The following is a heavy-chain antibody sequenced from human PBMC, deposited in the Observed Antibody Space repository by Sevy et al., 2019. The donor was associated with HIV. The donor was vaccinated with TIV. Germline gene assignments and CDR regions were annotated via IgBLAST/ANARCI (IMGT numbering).Heavy chain of an antibody. CDR2: IRYDGSNK. D-gene: IGHD2-8*02. CDR3: AKDASTGGAGAYYFGMDV. V-gene: IGHV3-30*02. Sequence: GGSLRLSCAASGFTFSSYGMHWVRQAPGKGLEWVTFIRYDGSNKYYADSVKGRFTISRDSSKNTLYLQMNSLRAEDTAVYYCAKDASTGGAGAYYFGMDVWGQWTTVTVSS. J-gene: IGHJ6*02. CDR1: GFTFSSYG.